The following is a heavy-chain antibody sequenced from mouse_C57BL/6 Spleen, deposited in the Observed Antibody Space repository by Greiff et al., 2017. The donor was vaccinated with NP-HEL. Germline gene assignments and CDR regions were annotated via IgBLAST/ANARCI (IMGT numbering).Heavy chain of an antibody. D-gene: IGHD1-1*01. V-gene: IGHV1-59*01. Sequence: VQLQQSGAELVRPGTSVKLSCKASGYTFTSYWMHWVKQRPGQGLEWIGVIDPSDSYTNYNQKFKGKATLTVDTSSSTAYMQLSSLTSEDSAVYYCAYGTPLGDYAMDYWGQGTSVTVSS. CDR3: AYGTPLGDYAMDY. CDR2: IDPSDSYT. CDR1: GYTFTSYW. J-gene: IGHJ4*01.